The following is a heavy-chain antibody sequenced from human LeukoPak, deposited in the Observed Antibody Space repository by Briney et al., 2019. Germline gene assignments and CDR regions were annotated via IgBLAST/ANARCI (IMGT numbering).Heavy chain of an antibody. J-gene: IGHJ5*02. CDR1: GFTVSSNY. D-gene: IGHD3-9*01. CDR3: ARGILPNWFDP. CDR2: IYSGGST. V-gene: IGHV3-53*01. Sequence: QPGGSLRLSCAASGFTVSSNYMSWVRQAPGKGLEWVSVIYSGGSTYYADSVKGRFTVSRDNSKNTLYLQMNSLRAEDTAVYYCARGILPNWFDPWGQGTLVTVSS.